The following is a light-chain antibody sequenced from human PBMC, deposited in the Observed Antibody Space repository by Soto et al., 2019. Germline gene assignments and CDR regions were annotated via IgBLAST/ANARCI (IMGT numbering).Light chain of an antibody. CDR1: QGISSY. J-gene: IGKJ5*01. V-gene: IGKV1-9*01. Sequence: DIQLTQSPSFLSASVGDRVTITCRASQGISSYLAWYQQKPGKAPKLLIYDASTLERGVPSRFSGTGSGTEFTLTISSLQPDDFATYYCQQYYRSSITFGQGTRLEIK. CDR2: DAS. CDR3: QQYYRSSIT.